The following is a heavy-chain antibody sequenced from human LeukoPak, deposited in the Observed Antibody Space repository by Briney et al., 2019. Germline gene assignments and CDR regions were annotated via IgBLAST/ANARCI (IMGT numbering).Heavy chain of an antibody. D-gene: IGHD1-26*01. CDR1: GGSFSGYY. J-gene: IGHJ4*02. CDR2: INHSGST. CDR3: ARRKATNFDY. Sequence: PSETLSLTCAVYGGSFSGYYWSWIRQPPGKGLEWIGEINHSGSTNYNPSLKSRVTISVEKSKNQFSLKLSAVTAADTAVYYCARRKATNFDYWGQGTLVTVSS. V-gene: IGHV4-34*01.